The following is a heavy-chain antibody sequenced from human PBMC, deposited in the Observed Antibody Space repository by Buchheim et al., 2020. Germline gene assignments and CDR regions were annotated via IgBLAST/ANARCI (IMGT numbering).Heavy chain of an antibody. CDR3: TRLNRRGGIDPLS. Sequence: VQLVESGGGLVQPGGSLRLSCAASGFTFSSYSMNWVRQSPGKGLEWIGELFHRGNTNYNPSLKSRGSISVVTSKNQFSLKPSSVTAADTAVYFCTRLNRRGGIDPLSWGQGT. CDR1: GFTFSSYSM. V-gene: IGHV4-4*01. CDR2: LFHRGNT. D-gene: IGHD1-14*01. J-gene: IGHJ4*02.